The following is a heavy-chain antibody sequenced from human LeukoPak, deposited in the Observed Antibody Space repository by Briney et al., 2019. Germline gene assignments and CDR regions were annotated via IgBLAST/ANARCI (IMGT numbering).Heavy chain of an antibody. CDR1: GFTFSDYY. V-gene: IGHV3-11*01. CDR3: ARDLRYGDYSLDY. CDR2: ISSSGSTI. D-gene: IGHD4-17*01. J-gene: IGHJ4*02. Sequence: GGSLRLSCVASGFTFSDYYMSWIRQAPGKGLEWVSYISSSGSTIYYADSVKGRFTISRDNAKNSLFLQMNSLRAEDTAVYYCARDLRYGDYSLDYWGQGTLVTVSS.